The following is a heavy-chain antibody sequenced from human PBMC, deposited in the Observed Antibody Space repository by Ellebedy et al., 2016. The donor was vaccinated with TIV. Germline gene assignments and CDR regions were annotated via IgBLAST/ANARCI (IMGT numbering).Heavy chain of an antibody. CDR2: ISGSSSYI. J-gene: IGHJ4*02. Sequence: GGSLRLSXVGSGFTFSDFYMAWIRQAPGRGLELVSYISGSSSYISYADSVRGRFTISRDSAGNLLYLQMNGLRVEDTAVYFCARTRGGEFDYWGQGSLVTVSS. CDR3: ARTRGGEFDY. CDR1: GFTFSDFY. D-gene: IGHD3-10*01. V-gene: IGHV3-11*06.